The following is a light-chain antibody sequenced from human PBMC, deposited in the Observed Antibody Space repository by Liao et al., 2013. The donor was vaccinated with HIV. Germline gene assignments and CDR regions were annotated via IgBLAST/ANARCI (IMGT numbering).Light chain of an antibody. Sequence: SYVLTQPPSVSVAPGKTARITCGGNNIGSKSVHWYQQMPGQAPVVVIYDDSDRPSGIPERFSASTSGNTATLAIRTTQPMDEADYFCQAWDNRSGVFGPGTTVTVL. CDR3: QAWDNRSGV. J-gene: IGLJ1*01. CDR2: DDS. CDR1: NIGSKS. V-gene: IGLV3-21*01.